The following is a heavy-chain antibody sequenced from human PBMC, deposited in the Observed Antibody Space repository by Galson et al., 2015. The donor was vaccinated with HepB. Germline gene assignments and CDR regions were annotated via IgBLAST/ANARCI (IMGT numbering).Heavy chain of an antibody. CDR3: AKDLINYYDSSGPAMGFGY. CDR2: ISGSGGST. Sequence: ALRLSCAASGFTFSSYAMSWVRQAPGKGLEWVSAISGSGGSTYYADSVKGRFTISRDNSKNTLYLQMNSLRAEDTAVYYCAKDLINYYDSSGPAMGFGYWGQGTLVTVSS. CDR1: GFTFSSYA. J-gene: IGHJ4*02. D-gene: IGHD3-22*01. V-gene: IGHV3-23*01.